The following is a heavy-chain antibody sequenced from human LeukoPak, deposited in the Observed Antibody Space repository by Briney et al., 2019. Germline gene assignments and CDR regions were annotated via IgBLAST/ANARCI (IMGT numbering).Heavy chain of an antibody. CDR1: GGTFSSYA. Sequence: GASVKVSCTASGGTFSSYAISWVRQAPGQGLEWMGGIIPIFGTANCAQKFQGRVTITADESTSTAYMELSSLRSEDTAVYYCASNPYYDSSGGGFDYWGQGTLVTVSS. V-gene: IGHV1-69*13. J-gene: IGHJ4*02. CDR2: IIPIFGTA. CDR3: ASNPYYDSSGGGFDY. D-gene: IGHD3-22*01.